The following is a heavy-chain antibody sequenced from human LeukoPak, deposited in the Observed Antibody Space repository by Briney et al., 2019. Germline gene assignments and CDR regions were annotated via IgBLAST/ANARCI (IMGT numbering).Heavy chain of an antibody. V-gene: IGHV5-51*01. J-gene: IGHJ4*03. Sequence: AGESLKISCKGSGYSFTSYWIGWVRQRPGKGLEWVAIIYPGDSDTRYSPSFQGQVTISVDRSINTAYLQWSSLKASDTAMYYCAIRSYYDTRGYYYFDYWGRGTMVTVSS. CDR1: GYSFTSYW. CDR2: IYPGDSDT. D-gene: IGHD3-22*01. CDR3: AIRSYYDTRGYYYFDY.